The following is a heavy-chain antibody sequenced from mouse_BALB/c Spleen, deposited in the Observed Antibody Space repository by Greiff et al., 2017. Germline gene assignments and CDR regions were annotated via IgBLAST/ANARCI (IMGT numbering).Heavy chain of an antibody. J-gene: IGHJ4*01. Sequence: QVQLQQSGAELMKPGASVKISCKATGYTLSSYWIERVKQRPGHGLEWIGEILPGSGSTNYNEKFKGKATFTADTSSNTAYMQLSSLTSEDSAVYYCARSNYRYGYYAMDYWGQGTSVTVSS. CDR1: GYTLSSYW. CDR2: ILPGSGST. CDR3: ARSNYRYGYYAMDY. D-gene: IGHD2-14*01. V-gene: IGHV1-9*01.